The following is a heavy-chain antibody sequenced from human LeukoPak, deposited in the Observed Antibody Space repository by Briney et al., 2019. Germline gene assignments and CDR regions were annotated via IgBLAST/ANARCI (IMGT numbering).Heavy chain of an antibody. CDR2: INPNSGGT. CDR3: ATPAATISVFDY. J-gene: IGHJ4*02. D-gene: IGHD6-25*01. Sequence: ASVKVSCKASGYTFTGYYMHWVRPAPGQGLEWMGWINPNSGGTNYAQKFQGRVTMTRDTSISTAYMELSRLRSDDTAVYYCATPAATISVFDYWGQGTLVTVSS. CDR1: GYTFTGYY. V-gene: IGHV1-2*02.